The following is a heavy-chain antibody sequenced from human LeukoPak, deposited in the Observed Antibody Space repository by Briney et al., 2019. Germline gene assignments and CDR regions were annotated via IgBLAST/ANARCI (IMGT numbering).Heavy chain of an antibody. CDR3: ATLTGTTWGFGY. CDR1: GYTFTGYH. CDR2: INPNSGGT. Sequence: ASVKVSCKASGYTFTGYHMHWARQAPGQGLEWMGWINPNSGGTNYAQKFQGRVTMTRDTSISTAYMELSRLRSDDTAVYYCATLTGTTWGFGYWGQGTLVTVSS. V-gene: IGHV1-2*02. D-gene: IGHD1-7*01. J-gene: IGHJ4*02.